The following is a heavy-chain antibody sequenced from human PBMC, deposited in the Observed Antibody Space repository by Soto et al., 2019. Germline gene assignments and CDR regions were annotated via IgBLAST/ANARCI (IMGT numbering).Heavy chain of an antibody. CDR3: ARESGDWPLNWFDP. CDR2: ITSDGKSK. V-gene: IGHV3-74*01. Sequence: LRLSCAASGFNFSKHWMHWVRQRPAEGLVWVSRITSDGKSKAYAESVKGRFAISRDNAKNTLYLQMNGLTAEDTAVYYCARESGDWPLNWFDPWGQGTLVTVSS. J-gene: IGHJ5*02. D-gene: IGHD2-21*02. CDR1: GFNFSKHW.